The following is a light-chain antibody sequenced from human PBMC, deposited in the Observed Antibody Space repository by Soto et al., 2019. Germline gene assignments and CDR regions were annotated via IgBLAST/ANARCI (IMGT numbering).Light chain of an antibody. Sequence: DIVMTQSPLSLPVTPGEPASISCRSSQSLLHSNGYKYLDWYLQKPGQSPQLLIYMGSNRASGVPDRFSGSGSGTEFTLEISRVEAEDVGIYYCMQALHTPKTFGQGTKVEIK. V-gene: IGKV2-28*01. J-gene: IGKJ1*01. CDR1: QSLLHSNGYKY. CDR2: MGS. CDR3: MQALHTPKT.